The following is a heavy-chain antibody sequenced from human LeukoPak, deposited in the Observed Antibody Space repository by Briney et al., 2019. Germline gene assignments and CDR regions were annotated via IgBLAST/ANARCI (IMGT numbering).Heavy chain of an antibody. CDR2: IKQDGSEK. J-gene: IGHJ3*02. V-gene: IGHV3-7*01. CDR1: GFTFSSYW. CDR3: ASVDQWLPSDVFDI. D-gene: IGHD6-19*01. Sequence: GGSLRLSCAASGFTFSSYWMSWVRQAPGKGLEWGANIKQDGSEKSYADSVKGRFTISRDNAKNSLYLQMNSLRAEDTAVYYCASVDQWLPSDVFDIWGQGTMVTVSS.